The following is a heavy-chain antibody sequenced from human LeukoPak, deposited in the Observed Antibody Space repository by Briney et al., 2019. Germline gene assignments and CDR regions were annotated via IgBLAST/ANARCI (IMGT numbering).Heavy chain of an antibody. CDR3: ARIYSSSWSEYYFDY. D-gene: IGHD6-13*01. J-gene: IGHJ4*02. CDR2: IKQDGSEK. V-gene: IGHV3-7*04. Sequence: GGSLRLSCAASGFTFSSYWMNWVRQAPGKGLEWVANIKQDGSEKYYVDSVKGRFTISRDNAKNSLYLQMNSLRAEDTAVYYCARIYSSSWSEYYFDYWGQGTLVTVSS. CDR1: GFTFSSYW.